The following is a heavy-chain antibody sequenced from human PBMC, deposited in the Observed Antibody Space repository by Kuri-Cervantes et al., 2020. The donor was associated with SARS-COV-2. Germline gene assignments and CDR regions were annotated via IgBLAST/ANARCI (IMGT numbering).Heavy chain of an antibody. Sequence: GGSLRLSCAASGFIVSSSYMSWVRQAPGKGLEWVSIIYAGGGTYYADSVKGQFTISRDNSKNTLYLQMNSLRAEDTAVYYCAREEYSSSWSAVDFDYWGQGTLVTVSS. CDR3: AREEYSSSWSAVDFDY. V-gene: IGHV3-66*01. J-gene: IGHJ4*02. CDR1: GFIVSSSY. CDR2: IYAGGGT. D-gene: IGHD6-13*01.